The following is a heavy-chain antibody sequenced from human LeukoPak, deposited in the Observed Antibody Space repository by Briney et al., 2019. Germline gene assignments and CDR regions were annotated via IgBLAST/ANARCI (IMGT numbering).Heavy chain of an antibody. CDR1: GCTFSSYW. V-gene: IGHV3-74*01. CDR3: AGIVGAKTY. CDR2: INSDGSST. D-gene: IGHD1-26*01. J-gene: IGHJ4*02. Sequence: PGGSLRLSCAASGCTFSSYWIHWVRQAPGKGLVWVSRINSDGSSTTYADSVKGRFTISRDNAKNTLYLQMNSLTADDTAVYYCAGIVGAKTYWGQGTLVTVSS.